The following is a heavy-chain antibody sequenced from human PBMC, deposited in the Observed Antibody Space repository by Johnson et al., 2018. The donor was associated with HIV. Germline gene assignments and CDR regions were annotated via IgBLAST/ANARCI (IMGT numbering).Heavy chain of an antibody. CDR2: ISSSGTTV. CDR3: ARDRGYWDAFDS. J-gene: IGHJ3*02. CDR1: GFTFSDYY. V-gene: IGHV3-11*04. Sequence: QVQLVESGGGLVKPGGSLRLSCAASGFTFSDYYMSWIRQAPGKGLEWVSYISSSGTTVYYADSVKGRFSISRDNAKHSLYLQMNSLRAEDTAVYYCARDRGYWDAFDSWGQGTRVTVSS. D-gene: IGHD3-22*01.